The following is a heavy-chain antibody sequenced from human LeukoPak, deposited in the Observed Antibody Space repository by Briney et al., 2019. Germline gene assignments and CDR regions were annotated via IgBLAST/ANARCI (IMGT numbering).Heavy chain of an antibody. D-gene: IGHD3-10*01. CDR2: ISSSGSTI. CDR3: ARSPGGVRGVITPTTDY. V-gene: IGHV3-48*04. J-gene: IGHJ4*02. CDR1: GFTFSSFA. Sequence: PGGSLRLSCAASGFTFSSFAMGWVRQAPGKGLEWVSYISSSGSTIYYADSVKGRFTISRDNAKNSLYLQMNSLRAEDTAVYYCARSPGGVRGVITPTTDYWGQGTLVTVSS.